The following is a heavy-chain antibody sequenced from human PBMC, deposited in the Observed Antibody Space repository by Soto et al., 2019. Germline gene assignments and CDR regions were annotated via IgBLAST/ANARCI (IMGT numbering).Heavy chain of an antibody. CDR2: ISSSSSYI. J-gene: IGHJ4*02. CDR1: GFTFSSYS. CDR3: ARGSIAAAGTFDY. V-gene: IGHV3-21*01. Sequence: GSLRLSCAASGFTFSSYSMNWVRQAPGKGLEWVYSISSSSSYIYYADSVKGRFTISRDNAKNSLYLQMNSLRAEDTAVYYCARGSIAAAGTFDYWGQGTLVTVSS. D-gene: IGHD6-13*01.